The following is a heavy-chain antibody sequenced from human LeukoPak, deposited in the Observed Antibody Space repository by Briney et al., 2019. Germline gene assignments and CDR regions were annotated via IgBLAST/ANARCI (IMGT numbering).Heavy chain of an antibody. Sequence: ASVKVSCKASGYTFTGYYMHWVRQAPGQGLEWMGWINPNSGGTNYAQKFQGRVTMTRDTSISTACMELSRLRSDDTAVYYCARVAYSSSSDDAFDIWGQGTMVTVSS. CDR2: INPNSGGT. CDR1: GYTFTGYY. CDR3: ARVAYSSSSDDAFDI. V-gene: IGHV1-2*02. J-gene: IGHJ3*02. D-gene: IGHD6-6*01.